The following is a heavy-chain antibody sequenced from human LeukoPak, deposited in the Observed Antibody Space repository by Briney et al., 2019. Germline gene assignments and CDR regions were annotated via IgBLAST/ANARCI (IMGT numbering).Heavy chain of an antibody. CDR3: ARTTSMSYVGDAFDI. CDR1: GFTFSSYW. V-gene: IGHV3-74*01. J-gene: IGHJ3*02. CDR2: INSDGSST. Sequence: GGSLRLSCAASGFTFSSYWMHWVRQAPGKGLVWVSRINSDGSSTTYADSVKGRFTISRDNAKYTLYLQMNSLRAEDTAVYYCARTTSMSYVGDAFDIWGQGTMVTVSS. D-gene: IGHD1-26*01.